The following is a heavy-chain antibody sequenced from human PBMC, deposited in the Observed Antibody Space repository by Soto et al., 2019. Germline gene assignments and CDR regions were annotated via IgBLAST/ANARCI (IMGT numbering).Heavy chain of an antibody. CDR2: ISGGGGST. V-gene: IGHV3-23*01. CDR1: GFTFSDYA. D-gene: IGHD3-3*01. CDR3: ANGRFLEWLLPDNWFAP. Sequence: EVQLLESGGGLVQPGGSLRLSCAASGFTFSDYAMNWVRQAPGKGLEWVSAISGGGGSTYYADSVKGRFTISRDNSKNTLNLQMNSLRVEDTAVYYCANGRFLEWLLPDNWFAPWGQGTLVTVSS. J-gene: IGHJ5*02.